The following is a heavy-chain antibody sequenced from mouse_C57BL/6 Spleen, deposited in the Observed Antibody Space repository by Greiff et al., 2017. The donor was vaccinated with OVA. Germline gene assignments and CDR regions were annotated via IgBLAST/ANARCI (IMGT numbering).Heavy chain of an antibody. CDR1: GYTFTSYW. V-gene: IGHV1-59*01. J-gene: IGHJ3*01. D-gene: IGHD2-5*01. Sequence: VQLQQPGAELVRPGTSVKLSCKASGYTFTSYWMHWVKQRPGQGLEWIGVIDPSDSYTNSNQKFKGKATLTVDTSSSTAYMQLSSLTSEDSAVYYCARSRSNYVFAYWGQGTLVTVSA. CDR3: ARSRSNYVFAY. CDR2: IDPSDSYT.